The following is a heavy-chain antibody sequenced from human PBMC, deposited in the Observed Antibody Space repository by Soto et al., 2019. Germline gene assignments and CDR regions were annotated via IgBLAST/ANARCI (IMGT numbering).Heavy chain of an antibody. CDR3: ARDLYYSSGRYFDHDALDI. V-gene: IGHV1-18*01. J-gene: IGHJ3*02. Sequence: QVQLVQSGADVKKPGASVKVSCKASGYNFTSYGISWVRQAPGQGLEWMGWISPHNDRTKYARRFQGRVTMTTETPTSTVYMELGSLRSDDTAVYYCARDLYYSSGRYFDHDALDIWGQGTVVTVSS. CDR2: ISPHNDRT. CDR1: GYNFTSYG. D-gene: IGHD6-19*01.